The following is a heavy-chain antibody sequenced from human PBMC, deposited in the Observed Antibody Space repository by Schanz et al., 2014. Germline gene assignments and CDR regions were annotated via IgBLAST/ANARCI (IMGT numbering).Heavy chain of an antibody. J-gene: IGHJ5*02. D-gene: IGHD2-8*01. CDR3: ARGPLCTSP. CDR1: GYTFTSHG. CDR2: IISILGIP. V-gene: IGHV1-69*04. Sequence: QVQLVQSGAEVKKPGASVKVSCKASGYTFTSHGISWVRQAPGQGLEWMGRIISILGIPNYAQKFQGRVTFTADKSTSTACMELSSLKSEDSAVYYCARGPLCTSPWGQGTLVTVSS.